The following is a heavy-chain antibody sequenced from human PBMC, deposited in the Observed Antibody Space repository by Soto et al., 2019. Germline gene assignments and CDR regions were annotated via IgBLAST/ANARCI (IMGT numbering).Heavy chain of an antibody. Sequence: QVQLVESGGGVVQPGRSLRLSCAASGFTFSHHPMHWVRQAPGKGLEWVAVILHDGTKEYYADFVKGRFTISRDNSENTVYLLINSLRPDDTAVYYCAAPSKRGPIGVRGLDYWGQGALVTVSS. CDR2: ILHDGTKE. D-gene: IGHD3-10*01. CDR3: AAPSKRGPIGVRGLDY. J-gene: IGHJ4*02. V-gene: IGHV3-30-3*01. CDR1: GFTFSHHP.